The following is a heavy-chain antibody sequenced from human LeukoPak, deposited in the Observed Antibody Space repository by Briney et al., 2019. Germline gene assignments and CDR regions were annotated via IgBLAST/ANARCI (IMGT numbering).Heavy chain of an antibody. CDR2: IYYSGST. CDR3: ARLYVGIAAADDY. CDR1: GGSLRSSAYY. J-gene: IGHJ4*02. D-gene: IGHD6-13*01. V-gene: IGHV4-39*01. Sequence: SETLSLTCTVSGGSLRSSAYYWGWIRQPPGKGLEWIGSIYYSGSTYYNPSLKSRVTISVDTSKNQFSLKLSSVTAADTAVYYCARLYVGIAAADDYWGQGTLVTVSS.